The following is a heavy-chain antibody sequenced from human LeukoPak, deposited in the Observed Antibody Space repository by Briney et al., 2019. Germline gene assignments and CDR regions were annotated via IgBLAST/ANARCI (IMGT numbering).Heavy chain of an antibody. V-gene: IGHV3-21*01. CDR2: ITSSSRYI. D-gene: IGHD6-13*01. CDR1: GFTFSSYS. J-gene: IGHJ4*02. CDR3: ARVVAAAGTGFDY. Sequence: GGSLRFSCAASGFTFSSYSMNWVRQAPGKGLEWVSSITSSSRYIYYADSVRGRFTISRDNAKNSLYLQMNSLRAEDTAMYYCARVVAAAGTGFDYWGQGTLVTVSS.